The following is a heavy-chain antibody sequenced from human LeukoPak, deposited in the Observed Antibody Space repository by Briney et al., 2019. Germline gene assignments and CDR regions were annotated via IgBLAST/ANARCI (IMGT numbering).Heavy chain of an antibody. CDR2: IYYSGST. V-gene: IGHV4-59*01. CDR3: ARVITIIRGLDP. Sequence: SETLSLTCTVSGGSIRGYYWNWIRQSPGKGLEWIGYIYYSGSTNYNPSLKSRVSISVDMSKNQFSLKLTSVTAADTAVYYCARVITIIRGLDPWGQGTLVTVSS. CDR1: GGSIRGYY. D-gene: IGHD3-10*01. J-gene: IGHJ5*02.